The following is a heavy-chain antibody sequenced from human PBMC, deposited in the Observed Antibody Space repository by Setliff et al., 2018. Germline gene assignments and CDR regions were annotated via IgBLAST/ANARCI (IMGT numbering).Heavy chain of an antibody. CDR1: GYPFTNYG. CDR2: ISTYNVNT. V-gene: IGHV1-18*01. CDR3: ARRNFYYDSSGFALYYYYMDV. D-gene: IGHD3-22*01. J-gene: IGHJ6*03. Sequence: ASVKVSCKASGYPFTNYGITWVRQAPGQGLEWLGWISTYNVNTTYAQKLQDRVTMTTDTSTSTAYMEMRSLRSDDTAVYYCARRNFYYDSSGFALYYYYMDVWGKGTTVTVSS.